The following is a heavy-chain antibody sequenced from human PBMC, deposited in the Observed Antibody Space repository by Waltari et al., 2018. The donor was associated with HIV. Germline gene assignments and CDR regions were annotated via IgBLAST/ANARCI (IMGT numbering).Heavy chain of an antibody. CDR1: TYTLTTLY. CDR2: MNPKGESV. CDR3: ATLTEIDDVTTKT. Sequence: QVRLQQSGIEVKKPGASVKISCRASTYTLTTLYVHWVRQTPGQGFEWMGVMNPKGESVTWAPKVQARVTITRGGEVTMTRDTSTTTVSVEVTSLTSEDTAMYYCATLTEIDDVTTKTWGQGTLVAVSS. V-gene: IGHV1-46*01. D-gene: IGHD4-17*01. J-gene: IGHJ4*02.